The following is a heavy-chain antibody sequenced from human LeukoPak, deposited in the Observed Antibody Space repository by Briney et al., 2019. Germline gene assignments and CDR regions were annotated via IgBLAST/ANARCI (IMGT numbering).Heavy chain of an antibody. J-gene: IGHJ5*02. CDR3: ANGGTYSSGP. Sequence: GGSLRLSCAVSGFTFSHYSMNWVRQAPGKGLEWVSSISGNSNSIYYADSVKGRFTISRDNAKNSLYLQMNSLRAEDTAVYYCANGGTYSSGPWGQGTLVTVSS. CDR1: GFTFSHYS. CDR2: ISGNSNSI. V-gene: IGHV3-21*01. D-gene: IGHD3-22*01.